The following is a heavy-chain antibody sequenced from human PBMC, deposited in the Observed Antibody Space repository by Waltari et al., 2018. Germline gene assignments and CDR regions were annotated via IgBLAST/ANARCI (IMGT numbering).Heavy chain of an antibody. D-gene: IGHD1-1*01. CDR2: IYYSGST. CDR1: GGSISSSSYY. Sequence: QLQLQESGPGLVKPSETLSLTCPVSGGSISSSSYYWGWIRQPPGKGLEWIGSIYYSGSTYYNPSLKSRVTISVDTSKNQFSLKLSSVTAADTAVYYCAGDGGTGTINWFDPWGQGTLVTVSS. CDR3: AGDGGTGTINWFDP. J-gene: IGHJ5*02. V-gene: IGHV4-39*07.